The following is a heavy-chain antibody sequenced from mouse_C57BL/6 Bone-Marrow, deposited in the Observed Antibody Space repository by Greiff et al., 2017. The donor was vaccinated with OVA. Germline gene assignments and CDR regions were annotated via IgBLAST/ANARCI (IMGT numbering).Heavy chain of an antibody. D-gene: IGHD1-1*01. J-gene: IGHJ2*01. V-gene: IGHV1-58*01. CDR1: GYTFTSYG. Sequence: VQLQQSGAELVRPGSSVQMSCKTSGYTFTSYGINWVKQRPGPGLEWIGYIYIGNGYTEYNEKFKGKATLTSDTSSSTAYMQLSSLTSEDSAIYCCAISHYYGSSYDYFDYWGQGTTLTVSS. CDR3: AISHYYGSSYDYFDY. CDR2: IYIGNGYT.